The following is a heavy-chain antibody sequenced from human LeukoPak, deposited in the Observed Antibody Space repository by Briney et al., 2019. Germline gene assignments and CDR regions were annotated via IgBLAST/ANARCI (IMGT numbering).Heavy chain of an antibody. CDR3: ARVSRKGYTNNWNPLGYFDY. V-gene: IGHV7-4-1*02. CDR1: GYTFSSYA. CDR2: INTNTGKP. J-gene: IGHJ4*02. Sequence: ASVKVSCKAAGYTFSSYAMNWVRQAAGQGREWMGWINTNTGKPTYAQGFTGRFVFSLDTSVSTAYLQISGLKAEDTAVYYCARVSRKGYTNNWNPLGYFDYWGQGTLVTVSS. D-gene: IGHD1-1*01.